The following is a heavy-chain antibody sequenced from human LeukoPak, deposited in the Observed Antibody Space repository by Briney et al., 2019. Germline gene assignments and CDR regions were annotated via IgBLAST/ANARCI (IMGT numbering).Heavy chain of an antibody. CDR3: ARGLLWFGELFDY. V-gene: IGHV3-74*01. CDR1: GFTFSSYW. D-gene: IGHD3-10*01. Sequence: GGSLRLSCAASGFTFSSYWMHWVRHAPGKGLVWVSRINSDGSSTSYADSVKGRFTISRDNAKNTLYLQMNSLRAEDTAVYYCARGLLWFGELFDYWGQGTLVTVPS. CDR2: INSDGSST. J-gene: IGHJ4*02.